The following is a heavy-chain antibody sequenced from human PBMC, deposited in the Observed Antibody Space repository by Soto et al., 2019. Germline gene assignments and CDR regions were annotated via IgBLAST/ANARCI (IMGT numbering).Heavy chain of an antibody. CDR2: IYYSGST. CDR3: ARVPLTPLGFPLTPYFDY. J-gene: IGHJ4*02. Sequence: KPSETLSLTCTVSGGSISSGDYYWSRIRQPPGKGLEWIGYIYYSGSTYYNPSLKSRVTISVDTSKNQFSLKLSSVTAADTAVYYCARVPLTPLGFPLTPYFDYWGQGTLVTVSS. D-gene: IGHD3-16*01. CDR1: GGSISSGDYY. V-gene: IGHV4-30-4*01.